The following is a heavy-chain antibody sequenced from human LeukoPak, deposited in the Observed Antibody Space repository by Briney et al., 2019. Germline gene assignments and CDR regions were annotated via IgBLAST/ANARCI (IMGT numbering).Heavy chain of an antibody. V-gene: IGHV1-2*02. Sequence: ASVKVSCKASGYSFTGYYMHWVRQAPGQGLEWMGWINPNSGDTKYAQKFQGRVTMTRDTSISTAYMELTRLRSDDTAVYYCARGGPRAMVYRLYYMDVWGKGTTVTVSS. J-gene: IGHJ6*03. CDR2: INPNSGDT. D-gene: IGHD2-8*01. CDR3: ARGGPRAMVYRLYYMDV. CDR1: GYSFTGYY.